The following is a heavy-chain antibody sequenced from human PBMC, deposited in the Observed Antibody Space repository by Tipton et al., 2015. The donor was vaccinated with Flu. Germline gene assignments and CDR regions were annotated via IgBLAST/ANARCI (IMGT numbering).Heavy chain of an antibody. CDR2: VSGGGGTT. Sequence: SLRLSCAASGFTFSTHTMTWVRQAPGKGLEWVSSVSGGGGTTYYADSVKGRFTISRDNSRNTLSLQMNSRRVEDTAMYYCAAKGGGRDYGSDRGGAYYYYAMDVWGQGTTVTVSS. V-gene: IGHV3-23*01. CDR1: GFTFSTHT. CDR3: AAKGGGRDYGSDRGGAYYYYAMDV. D-gene: IGHD3-10*01. J-gene: IGHJ6*02.